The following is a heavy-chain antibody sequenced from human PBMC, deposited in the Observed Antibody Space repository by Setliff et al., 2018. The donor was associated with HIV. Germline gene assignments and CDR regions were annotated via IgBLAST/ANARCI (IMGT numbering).Heavy chain of an antibody. CDR2: VCYSRSS. V-gene: IGHV4-39*01. D-gene: IGHD3-22*01. CDR3: GRQVPVPGVAVTPIDY. Sequence: ASETLTLTCTVSGGSVSSSSSYWGWIRQPPGKGLEWIGNVCYSRSSYYNPSLKSRVTISVDTSKNQFSLRLTSVTAADTAVYYCGRQVPVPGVAVTPIDYWGQGTLVTVSS. CDR1: GGSVSSSSSY. J-gene: IGHJ4*02.